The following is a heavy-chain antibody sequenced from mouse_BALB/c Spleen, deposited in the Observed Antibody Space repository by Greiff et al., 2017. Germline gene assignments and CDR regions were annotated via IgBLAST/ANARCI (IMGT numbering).Heavy chain of an antibody. Sequence: EVKLVESGPGLVKPSQSLSLTCSVTGYSITSGYYWNWIRQFPGNKLEWMGYISYDGSNNYNPSLKNRISITRDTSKNQFFLKLNSVTTEDTATYYCARGGTHWGQGTLVTVSA. CDR1: GYSITSGYY. J-gene: IGHJ3*01. CDR3: ARGGTH. V-gene: IGHV3-6*02. CDR2: ISYDGSN. D-gene: IGHD3-3*01.